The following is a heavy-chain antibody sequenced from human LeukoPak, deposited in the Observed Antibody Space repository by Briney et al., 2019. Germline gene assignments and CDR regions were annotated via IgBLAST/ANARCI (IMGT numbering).Heavy chain of an antibody. V-gene: IGHV3-23*01. D-gene: IGHD5-18*01. Sequence: GGSLRLSCAASGFTFSSYAMSWVRQAPGKGLEWVSAISGSGGSTYYADSVKGRFTISRDNSKNTLYLQVNSLRAEDTAVYFCARGGSDTAMAHDYWGQGTLVTVSS. CDR1: GFTFSSYA. CDR3: ARGGSDTAMAHDY. CDR2: ISGSGGST. J-gene: IGHJ4*02.